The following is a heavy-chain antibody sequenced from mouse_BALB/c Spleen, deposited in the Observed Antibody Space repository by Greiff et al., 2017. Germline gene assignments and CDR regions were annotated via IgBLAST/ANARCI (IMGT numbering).Heavy chain of an antibody. CDR2: ISSGGST. J-gene: IGHJ4*01. D-gene: IGHD1-2*01. CDR3: ARAFITTAPYYAMDY. V-gene: IGHV5-6-5*01. Sequence: EVQVVESGGGLVQPGGSLKLSCAASGFTFSSYTMSWVRQTPEKRLEWVAYISSGGSTYYPDSVKGRFTISRDNARNILYLQMSSLRSEDTAMYYCARAFITTAPYYAMDYWGQGTSVTVSS. CDR1: GFTFSSYT.